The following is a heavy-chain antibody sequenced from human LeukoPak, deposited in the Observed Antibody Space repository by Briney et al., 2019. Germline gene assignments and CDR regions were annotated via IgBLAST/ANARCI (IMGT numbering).Heavy chain of an antibody. Sequence: ASVKVSCRVSGYTLTELSTHWVRQAPGKGLEWMGGFDPEDGETIYAQKFQGRVTMTEDTSTDTAYMELSSLRSEDTAVYYCATDGVGATLGDAFDIWGQGTMVTVSS. CDR2: FDPEDGET. J-gene: IGHJ3*02. V-gene: IGHV1-24*01. CDR3: ATDGVGATLGDAFDI. D-gene: IGHD1-26*01. CDR1: GYTLTELS.